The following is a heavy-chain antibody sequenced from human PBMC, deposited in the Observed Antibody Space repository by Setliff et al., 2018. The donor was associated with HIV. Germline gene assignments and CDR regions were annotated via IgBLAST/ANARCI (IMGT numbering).Heavy chain of an antibody. V-gene: IGHV4-59*11. D-gene: IGHD3-10*01. J-gene: IGHJ6*02. Sequence: SETLSLTCTVSGGSISSHYWSWIRQPPGKGLEWIGYIYYSGSTNYNPSLKSRVTISVDASRNQFSLRLSSVTAADTAVYYCAAWGPRYSWGVYYYYGMDVWGQGTAVTVSS. CDR2: IYYSGST. CDR1: GGSISSHY. CDR3: AAWGPRYSWGVYYYYGMDV.